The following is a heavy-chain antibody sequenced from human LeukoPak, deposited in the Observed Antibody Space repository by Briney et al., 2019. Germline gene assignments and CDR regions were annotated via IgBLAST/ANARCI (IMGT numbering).Heavy chain of an antibody. CDR3: ARDLGIVYYYGMDV. CDR1: EFTFNNYT. V-gene: IGHV3-21*01. J-gene: IGHJ6*02. Sequence: GGSLRLSCAPSEFTFNNYTLNWVRQVPGKGLEWVSSINNSSRYISYADSVNGRFTISRDNAKNSLYLQMNSLRAEDTAVYYCARDLGIVYYYGMDVWGQGATVIVSS. D-gene: IGHD7-27*01. CDR2: INNSSRYI.